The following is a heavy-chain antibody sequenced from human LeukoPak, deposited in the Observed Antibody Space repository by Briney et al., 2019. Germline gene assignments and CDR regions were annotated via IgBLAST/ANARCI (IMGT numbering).Heavy chain of an antibody. V-gene: IGHV1-8*01. CDR1: GHTFTRFD. CDR3: AKGPPSWGVVGY. D-gene: IGHD3-3*01. J-gene: IGHJ4*02. CDR2: MKSNNGHT. Sequence: GASVKVSCKASGHTFTRFDSNWVRQATGQGLEWMGWMKSNNGHTGYAQKIHGRVTMTRDTSISTAYIKRSSLTFEDTALYSIAKGPPSWGVVGYWGQGALVTVS.